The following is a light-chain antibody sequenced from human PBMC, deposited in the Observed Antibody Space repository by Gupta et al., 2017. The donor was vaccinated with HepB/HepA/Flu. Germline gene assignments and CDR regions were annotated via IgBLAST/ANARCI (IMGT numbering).Light chain of an antibody. Sequence: EIVLTQSPGTLSLSPGERATLSCRASQSVSNNFLAWYQQKPGQAPRLLFYTASSRATGIPDRFSGSGSGTDFTLTISILEPEDFAVYYCQQDGSSPRTFGQGTKVEIK. J-gene: IGKJ1*01. CDR3: QQDGSSPRT. CDR1: QSVSNNF. CDR2: TAS. V-gene: IGKV3-20*01.